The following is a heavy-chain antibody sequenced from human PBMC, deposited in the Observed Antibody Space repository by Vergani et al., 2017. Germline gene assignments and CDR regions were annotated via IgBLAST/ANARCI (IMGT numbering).Heavy chain of an antibody. V-gene: IGHV3-48*03. CDR3: ARDNGGNAPYDSIRY. CDR1: GFTFSSYE. CDR2: ISSSGSTI. J-gene: IGHJ4*02. Sequence: EVQLVESGGGLVQPGGSLRLSCAASGFTFSSYEMNWVRQAPGNGLEWVSYISSSGSTIYYADSVKGRFTISRDNAKNSLYLQMNSLRAEDTAVYYCARDNGGNAPYDSIRYWGQGTLVTVSS. D-gene: IGHD3-22*01.